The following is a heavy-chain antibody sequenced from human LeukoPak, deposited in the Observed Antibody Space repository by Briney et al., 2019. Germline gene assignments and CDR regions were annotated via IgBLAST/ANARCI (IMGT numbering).Heavy chain of an antibody. V-gene: IGHV4-4*07. J-gene: IGHJ4*02. CDR3: ARHRYDILTGYPYYFDY. D-gene: IGHD3-9*01. CDR1: IGSISSYY. CDR2: LYTSGST. Sequence: PSETLSLTCTVSIGSISSYYWSWIRQPAGKQLEWIGLLYTSGSTYYNPSLKSRVTISVDTSKNQFSLKLSSVTAADTAVYYCARHRYDILTGYPYYFDYWGQGTLVTVSS.